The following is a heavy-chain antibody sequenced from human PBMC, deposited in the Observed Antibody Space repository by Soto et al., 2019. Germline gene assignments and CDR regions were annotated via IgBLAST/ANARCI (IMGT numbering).Heavy chain of an antibody. CDR1: GYTFTSYA. Sequence: ASVKVSCKASGYTFTSYAMHWVRQAPGQRLEWMGWINAGNGNTKYSQKFQGRVTITRDTSASTAYMELSSLRSEDTAVYYCARDQRITIFGVVPGGAFDIWGQGTMVTVSS. CDR2: INAGNGNT. CDR3: ARDQRITIFGVVPGGAFDI. J-gene: IGHJ3*02. V-gene: IGHV1-3*01. D-gene: IGHD3-3*01.